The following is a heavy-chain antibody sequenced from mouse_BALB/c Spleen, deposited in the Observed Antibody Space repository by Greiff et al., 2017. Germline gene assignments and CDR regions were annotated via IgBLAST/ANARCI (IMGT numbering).Heavy chain of an antibody. CDR1: GYTFTSYT. J-gene: IGHJ2*01. CDR2: INPSSGYT. V-gene: IGHV1-4*02. CDR3: ARVLLRYYFDY. D-gene: IGHD1-1*01. Sequence: QVQLQQSAAELARPGASVKMSCKASGYTFTSYTMHWVKQRPGQGLEWIGYINPSSGYTEYNQKFKDKTTLTADKSSSTAYMQLSSLTSEDSAVYYCARVLLRYYFDYWGQGTTLTVSS.